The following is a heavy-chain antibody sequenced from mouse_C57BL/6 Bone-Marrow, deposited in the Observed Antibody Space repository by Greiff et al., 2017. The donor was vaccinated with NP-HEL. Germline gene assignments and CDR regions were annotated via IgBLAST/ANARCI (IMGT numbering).Heavy chain of an antibody. D-gene: IGHD2-4*01. CDR1: GYTFTGYW. V-gene: IGHV1-9*01. J-gene: IGHJ3*01. CDR2: ILPGSGST. Sequence: QVQLQQSGAELMKPGASVKLSCKATGYTFTGYWIEWVKQRPGHGLEWIGEILPGSGSTNYNEKFTGKGTFTADTSSNTAYMQLISLTTEDSSIYCCALGIYSDYEEVLFFAYGGQGTLVTVSA. CDR3: ALGIYSDYEEVLFFAY.